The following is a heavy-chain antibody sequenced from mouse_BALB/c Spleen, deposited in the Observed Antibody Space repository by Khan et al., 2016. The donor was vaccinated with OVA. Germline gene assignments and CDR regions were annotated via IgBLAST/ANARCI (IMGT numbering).Heavy chain of an antibody. D-gene: IGHD2-3*01. J-gene: IGHJ3*01. Sequence: QVQLKQSGAELVRPGSSVKISCKASGYAFSNYWMNWVKQRPGQGLEWIGKIYPADGDPKYKGKFKGKATLTADKSTSTAYMQRSSLRSEESAVYFCSREVYDGYDRAWLAYWGQGTLVTVSA. CDR3: SREVYDGYDRAWLAY. V-gene: IGHV1-80*01. CDR1: GYAFSNYW. CDR2: IYPADGDP.